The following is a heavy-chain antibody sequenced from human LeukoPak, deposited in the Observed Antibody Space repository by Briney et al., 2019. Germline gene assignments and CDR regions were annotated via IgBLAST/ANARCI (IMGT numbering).Heavy chain of an antibody. D-gene: IGHD3-16*01. CDR1: GFTFTSYT. J-gene: IGHJ4*02. CDR2: ISGGGDYI. V-gene: IGHV3-21*01. CDR3: ARERGGGFDY. Sequence: GSLRLSCAASGFTFTSYTINWVRQAPGKGLEWVSSISGGGDYIYYTDSLKGRFTISRDNAKNSVYLQMNSLRVEDTAVYYCARERGGGFDYWGQGTLVTVSS.